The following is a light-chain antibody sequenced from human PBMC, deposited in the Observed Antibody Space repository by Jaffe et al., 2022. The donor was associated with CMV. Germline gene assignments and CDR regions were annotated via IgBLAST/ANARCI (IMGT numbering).Light chain of an antibody. CDR3: AAWDDSLHGPV. J-gene: IGLJ2*01. CDR1: NSNIGTNP. Sequence: QSVLTQPPSVSGTPGQRVTISCSGSNSNIGTNPVNWYQELPGTAPKLLISTNDYRHSGVPDRFSGSKSGTSASLAITGLQSEDEADYYCAAWDDSLHGPVFGGGTKLTVL. CDR2: TND. V-gene: IGLV1-44*01.